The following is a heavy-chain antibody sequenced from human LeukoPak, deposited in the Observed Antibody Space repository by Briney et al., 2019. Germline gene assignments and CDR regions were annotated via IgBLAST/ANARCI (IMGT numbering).Heavy chain of an antibody. CDR2: INPNSGGT. D-gene: IGHD3-3*01. Sequence: ASVKVSCKASGYTFTGYYMHWVRQAPGQGLEWMGWINPNSGGTNYAQKFQGRVTMTRDTSISTAYMELSRLRSDDTAVYYCARDLGVTIFGVVYYFDYWGQGILVTVSS. CDR1: GYTFTGYY. V-gene: IGHV1-2*02. J-gene: IGHJ4*02. CDR3: ARDLGVTIFGVVYYFDY.